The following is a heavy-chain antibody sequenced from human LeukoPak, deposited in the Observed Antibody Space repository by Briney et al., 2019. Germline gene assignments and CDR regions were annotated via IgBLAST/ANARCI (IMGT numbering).Heavy chain of an antibody. CDR3: PRYLAGAFEI. V-gene: IGHV3-66*01. Sequence: GSLRLSCAASGFTVSSKDMSWVRQAPGKGLEWVSVIYSGGSTYYADSVKGRFIISRDNSENTLYLQMNSLRAEDTAVYYCPRYLAGAFEIWGKGKMVTVSS. CDR1: GFTVSSKD. J-gene: IGHJ3*02. CDR2: IYSGGST. D-gene: IGHD1-14*01.